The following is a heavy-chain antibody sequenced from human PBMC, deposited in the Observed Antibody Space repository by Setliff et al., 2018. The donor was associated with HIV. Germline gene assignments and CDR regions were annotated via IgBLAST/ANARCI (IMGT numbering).Heavy chain of an antibody. Sequence: PGGSLRLSCAASGFTFSSYEMNWVRQAPGKGLEWVSYISTSGNRIHYADSVKGRFTISRDNSKNTLYLQMNSLRVEDTATYYCENPGWDCSVGSCYEGGGYWGQGTLVTVSS. V-gene: IGHV3-48*03. CDR1: GFTFSSYE. J-gene: IGHJ4*02. CDR3: ENPGWDCSVGSCYEGGGY. CDR2: ISTSGNRI. D-gene: IGHD2-15*01.